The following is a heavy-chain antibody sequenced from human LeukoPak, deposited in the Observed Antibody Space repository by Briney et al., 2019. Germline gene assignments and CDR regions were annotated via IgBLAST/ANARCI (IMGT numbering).Heavy chain of an antibody. CDR3: LYYDFWSGYRDNDY. D-gene: IGHD3-3*01. V-gene: IGHV4-34*01. CDR2: INHSGST. Sequence: SETLSLTCAVYGGSFSGYYWSWIRQPPGKGLEWIGEINHSGSTNYNPSLKSRVTISVDTSKNQFSLKLSSVTAADTAVYYCLYYDFWSGYRDNDYWGQGTLVTVSS. J-gene: IGHJ4*02. CDR1: GGSFSGYY.